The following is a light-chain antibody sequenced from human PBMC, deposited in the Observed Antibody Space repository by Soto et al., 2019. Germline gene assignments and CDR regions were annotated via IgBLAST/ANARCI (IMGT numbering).Light chain of an antibody. CDR3: QQYNSYSLT. CDR2: DAS. Sequence: DIQMTHSPSSLSASVRDSVTITCRASQSVSGWLAWYQQKPGKAPNLLIYDASSLQSGVPSRFSGGGSETEFTLTISSLQPDDFATYYCQQYNSYSLTFGQGTKVDIK. J-gene: IGKJ1*01. CDR1: QSVSGW. V-gene: IGKV1-5*01.